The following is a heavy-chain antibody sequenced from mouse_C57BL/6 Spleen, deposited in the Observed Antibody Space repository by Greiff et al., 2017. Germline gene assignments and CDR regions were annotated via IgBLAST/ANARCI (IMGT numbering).Heavy chain of an antibody. V-gene: IGHV1-53*01. CDR1: GYTFTSYW. J-gene: IGHJ1*03. CDR2: INPSNGGT. D-gene: IGHD1-1*01. Sequence: QVQLQQPGAELVKPGASVKLSCKASGYTFTSYWMHWVKQRPGQGLEWIGDINPSNGGTNYNEKFKSKATLTVDKSSSTAYMQLSSLTSEDSAVYYCAREDYYVSSDWDLEVWGTGTTVTVSS. CDR3: AREDYYVSSDWDLEV.